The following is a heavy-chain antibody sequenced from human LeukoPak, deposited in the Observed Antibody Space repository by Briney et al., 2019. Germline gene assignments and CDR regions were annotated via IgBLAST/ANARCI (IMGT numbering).Heavy chain of an antibody. V-gene: IGHV4-34*01. J-gene: IGHJ5*02. CDR2: INHSGST. CDR3: ATRIVVVPAAIRRSNWFDP. Sequence: PSETLSLTCTVSGGSISSYYWSWIRQPPGKGLEWIGEINHSGSTNYNPSLKSRVTISVDTSKNQFSLKLSSVTAADTAVYYCATRIVVVPAAIRRSNWFDPWGQGTLVTVSS. D-gene: IGHD2-2*02. CDR1: GGSISSYY.